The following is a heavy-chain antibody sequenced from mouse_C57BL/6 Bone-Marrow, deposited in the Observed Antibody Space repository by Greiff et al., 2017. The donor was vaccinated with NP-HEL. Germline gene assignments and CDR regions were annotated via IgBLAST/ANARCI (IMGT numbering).Heavy chain of an antibody. CDR1: GYTFTSYW. V-gene: IGHV1-55*01. CDR2: IYPGSGST. J-gene: IGHJ3*01. D-gene: IGHD1-1*01. CDR3: ARDVLLRYPWFAY. Sequence: QVQLQQPGAELVKPGASVKMSCKASGYTFTSYWITWVKQRPGQGLEWIGDIYPGSGSTTYNEKFKSKATLTVDTSSSTAYMQLSSLTSEDSAVYYCARDVLLRYPWFAYWGQGTLVTVSA.